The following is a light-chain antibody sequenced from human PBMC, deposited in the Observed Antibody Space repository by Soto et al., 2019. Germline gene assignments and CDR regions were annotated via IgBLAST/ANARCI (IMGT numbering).Light chain of an antibody. CDR2: EAY. V-gene: IGKV1-33*01. J-gene: IGKJ3*01. CDR1: QDISNS. Sequence: DIKMTQSPSSLSASVGDRVTISCQASQDISNSLNWYQQKPGKAPELLIYEAYNLETGVLSRFSGSGTGTDLTLTISSLQPEDIATYYCQHYNNLPPTFGPGTNVDIK. CDR3: QHYNNLPPT.